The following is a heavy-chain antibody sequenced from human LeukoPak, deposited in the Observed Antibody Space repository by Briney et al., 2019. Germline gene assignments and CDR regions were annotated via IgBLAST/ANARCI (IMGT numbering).Heavy chain of an antibody. CDR3: TSLGIAARLHYGMDV. D-gene: IGHD6-6*01. CDR2: IRSKANSYAT. CDR1: GFTFSGSA. Sequence: PGGSLRPSCAASGFTFSGSAMHWVSQASGKGLEWVGRIRSKANSYATAYAASVKGRFTISRDDSKNTAYLQMNSLKTEDTAVYYCTSLGIAARLHYGMDVWGQGTTVTVSS. J-gene: IGHJ6*02. V-gene: IGHV3-73*01.